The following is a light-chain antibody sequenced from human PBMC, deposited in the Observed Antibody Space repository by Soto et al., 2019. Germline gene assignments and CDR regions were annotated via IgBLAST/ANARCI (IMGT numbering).Light chain of an antibody. Sequence: QSALTQPASVSGSPGQSITISCTGTSSDIGGYDYVSWYQQYPGKAPKLMIYDVSNRPSGVSDRFSGSKSASTASLTISGLQAEDEADYYCNSYTTSSSLYVFGTGTKLTVL. V-gene: IGLV2-14*01. J-gene: IGLJ1*01. CDR1: SSDIGGYDY. CDR3: NSYTTSSSLYV. CDR2: DVS.